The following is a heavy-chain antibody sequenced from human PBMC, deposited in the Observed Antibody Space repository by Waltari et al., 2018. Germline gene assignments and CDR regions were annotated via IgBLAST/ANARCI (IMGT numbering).Heavy chain of an antibody. V-gene: IGHV4-39*07. CDR2: IYYSGDT. CDR3: ASGGGYTNGWDY. Sequence: QPLLQESGPGLVTPSATLSLTCSVSGGSISSSNYYWSWIRQPPGKGLEWIGNIYYSGDTYYNPSLKSRVTISLDTSKNQFSLKLRSVIAADTAVYFCASGGGYTNGWDYWGQGTLVTVSS. J-gene: IGHJ4*02. CDR1: GGSISSSNYY. D-gene: IGHD2-8*01.